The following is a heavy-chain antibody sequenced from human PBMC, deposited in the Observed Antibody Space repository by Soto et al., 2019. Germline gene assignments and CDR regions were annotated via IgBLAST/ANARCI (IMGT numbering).Heavy chain of an antibody. CDR2: INHSGIT. CDR3: ARGTMVAAAFDY. D-gene: IGHD2-15*01. CDR1: GGSFSGYY. V-gene: IGHV4-34*01. Sequence: QVQLQQWGAGLLKPSETLSLTCAVYGGSFSGYYWSWIRQPPGKGLEWIGEINHSGITNYNPSLTSRVTISVDTSKNQFSLKLSSVTAADTAVYYCARGTMVAAAFDYWGQGTLVTVSS. J-gene: IGHJ4*02.